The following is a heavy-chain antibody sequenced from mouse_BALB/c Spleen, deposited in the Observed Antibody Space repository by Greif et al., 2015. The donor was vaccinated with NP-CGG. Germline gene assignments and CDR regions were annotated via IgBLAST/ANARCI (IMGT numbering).Heavy chain of an antibody. CDR1: GYTFTSYT. CDR2: INPSSGYT. J-gene: IGHJ2*01. V-gene: IGHV1-4*01. Sequence: EQLQQSGAELARPGASVKMSCKASGYTFTSYTMHWVKQRPGQGLEWIGYINPSSGYTNYNQKFKDKATLTADKSSSTSSMYLSSLTSEDSAVYFCARGDVYYSFDSWGQGTTLTVSP. CDR3: ARGDVYYSFDS. D-gene: IGHD2-3*01.